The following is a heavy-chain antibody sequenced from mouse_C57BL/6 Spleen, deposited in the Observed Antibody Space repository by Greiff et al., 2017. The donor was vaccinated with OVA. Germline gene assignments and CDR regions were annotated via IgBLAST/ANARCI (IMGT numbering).Heavy chain of an antibody. CDR3: ARKGDGYSYAMDY. J-gene: IGHJ4*01. V-gene: IGHV1-50*01. Sequence: VQLQQPGAELVKPGASVKLSCKASGYTFTSYWMQWVKQRPGQGLEWIGEIDPSDSYTNYNQKFKGKATLTVDTSSSTAYMQLSSLTSVDSAVYYCARKGDGYSYAMDYWGQGTSVTVSS. D-gene: IGHD2-3*01. CDR2: IDPSDSYT. CDR1: GYTFTSYW.